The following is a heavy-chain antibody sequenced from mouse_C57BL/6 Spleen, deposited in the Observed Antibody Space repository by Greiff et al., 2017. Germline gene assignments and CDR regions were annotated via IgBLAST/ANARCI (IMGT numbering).Heavy chain of an antibody. D-gene: IGHD2-1*01. CDR1: GYSITSGYY. CDR3: ARRGYGNSNWYFDV. J-gene: IGHJ1*03. Sequence: DVKLVESGPGLVKPSQSLSLTCSFTGYSITSGYYWNWIRQFPGNKLEWMGYISYDGSNNYNPSLKNRISITRDTSKNQFFLKLNSVTTEDTATYYCARRGYGNSNWYFDVWGTGPRSPSPQ. CDR2: ISYDGSN. V-gene: IGHV3-6*01.